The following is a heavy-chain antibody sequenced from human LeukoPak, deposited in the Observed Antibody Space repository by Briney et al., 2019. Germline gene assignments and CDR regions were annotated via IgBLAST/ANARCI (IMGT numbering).Heavy chain of an antibody. Sequence: GGSLRLSCAASGFTFSSYWMSWVRQAPGKGLEWVANIKQDGSAKNYGDSVKGRFTISRDNAKNTLYLQMNSLRAEDTAVYYCARLYYDFWSVYYSDNGNIYMDVWGKGTTVTVSS. CDR1: GFTFSSYW. D-gene: IGHD3-3*01. V-gene: IGHV3-7*01. CDR2: IKQDGSAK. J-gene: IGHJ6*03. CDR3: ARLYYDFWSVYYSDNGNIYMDV.